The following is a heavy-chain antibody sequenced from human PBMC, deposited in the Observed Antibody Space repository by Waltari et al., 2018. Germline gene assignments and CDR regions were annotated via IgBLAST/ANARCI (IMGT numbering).Heavy chain of an antibody. CDR2: IIPILGIA. Sequence: QVQLVQSGAEVKKPGSSVKVSCKASGGTFSSYTISWVRQAPGKGLEWMGRIIPILGIANYAQKFQGRVTITADKSTSTAYMELSSLRSEDTAVYYCARELDFWSGAWALKTSMDVWGQGTTVTVSS. CDR1: GGTFSSYT. J-gene: IGHJ6*02. CDR3: ARELDFWSGAWALKTSMDV. D-gene: IGHD3-3*01. V-gene: IGHV1-69*08.